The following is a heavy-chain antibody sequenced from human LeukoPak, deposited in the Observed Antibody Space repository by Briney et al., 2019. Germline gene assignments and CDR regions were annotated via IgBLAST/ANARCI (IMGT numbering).Heavy chain of an antibody. J-gene: IGHJ4*02. Sequence: GGSLRLSCAASGFTFSTYAMNWVRQAPGKGLEWVSTISGSGGSTYYADSVKGRFTISRDNSKNTLYLQMNSLRAEDTAVYYCAKMGVVAARPGTFDYWGQGTLVTVSS. CDR3: AKMGVVAARPGTFDY. CDR1: GFTFSTYA. D-gene: IGHD6-6*01. V-gene: IGHV3-23*01. CDR2: ISGSGGST.